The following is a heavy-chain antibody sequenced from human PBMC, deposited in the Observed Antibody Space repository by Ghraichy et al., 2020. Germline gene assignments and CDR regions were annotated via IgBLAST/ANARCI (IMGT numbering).Heavy chain of an antibody. CDR3: ARRMMAGTPFDY. J-gene: IGHJ4*02. D-gene: IGHD6-19*01. CDR1: GGSISSSSNY. V-gene: IGHV4-39*01. CDR2: FYYSGRT. Sequence: SQTLSLTCTVSGGSISSSSNYWGWIRQPPGKGLEWIGSFYYSGRTYYNPSLKSRVTISVDSSKNQFSLKLSSVTAADTAVYFCARRMMAGTPFDYWGQGTLVTVSS.